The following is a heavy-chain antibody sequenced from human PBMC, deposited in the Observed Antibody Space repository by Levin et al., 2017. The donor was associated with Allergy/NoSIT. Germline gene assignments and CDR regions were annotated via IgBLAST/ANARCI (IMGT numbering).Heavy chain of an antibody. V-gene: IGHV1-69*01. Sequence: KISCRPSGGALASFAISWVRQAPGQGLEWMGGIIPIFGETNYAQNFQGRVTITADESTSSAYMELSSLRSDDTAVYYCASGNCTTSTCYTYYFDLWGQGTLVTVSS. CDR3: ASGNCTTSTCYTYYFDL. CDR2: IIPIFGET. J-gene: IGHJ4*02. D-gene: IGHD2/OR15-2a*01. CDR1: GGALASFA.